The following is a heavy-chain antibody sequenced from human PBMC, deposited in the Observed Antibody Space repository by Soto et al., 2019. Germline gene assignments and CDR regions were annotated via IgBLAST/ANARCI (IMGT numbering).Heavy chain of an antibody. V-gene: IGHV4-39*01. CDR2: IYYRESA. Sequence: SETLSLTCTVSGGSISSSSYYWGWIRQPPGKGLKWIGSIYYRESAYYNPSLKSRVTISVDTSKNQFSLKLSSVTAADTAVYYCARINGYFDLWGRGTLVTVSS. J-gene: IGHJ2*01. D-gene: IGHD3-16*01. CDR3: ARINGYFDL. CDR1: GGSISSSSYY.